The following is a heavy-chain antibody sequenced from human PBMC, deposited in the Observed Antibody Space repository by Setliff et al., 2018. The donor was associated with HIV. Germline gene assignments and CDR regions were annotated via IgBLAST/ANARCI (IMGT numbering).Heavy chain of an antibody. CDR3: AKVGDSSGYHDAFDI. V-gene: IGHV3-23*01. D-gene: IGHD3-22*01. CDR1: GGSFSGYY. CDR2: ISGSGVGT. Sequence: PSETLSLTCAVYGGSFSGYYWSWVRQAPGKGLEWVSGISGSGVGTYYRDSVKGRFTISRDNSNNTLFLQMDSLRAEDTAMYYCAKVGDSSGYHDAFDIWGQGTMVTVSS. J-gene: IGHJ3*02.